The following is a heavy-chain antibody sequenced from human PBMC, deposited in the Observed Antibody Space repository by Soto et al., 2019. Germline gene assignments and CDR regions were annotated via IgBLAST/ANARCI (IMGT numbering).Heavy chain of an antibody. CDR2: SANKANSYTT. D-gene: IGHD3-10*01. V-gene: IGHV3-72*01. J-gene: IGHJ6*02. CDR1: GFTLSDHY. Sequence: EVQLVESGGDLVQPGGSLRLSCAASGFTLSDHYVDWVRQAPGKGLEWVGRSANKANSYTTQYAAAVKGRFTISRSDSENSLYLHMNSLRTEDTALYYCTRDFGGVWGQGTTVTVSS. CDR3: TRDFGGV.